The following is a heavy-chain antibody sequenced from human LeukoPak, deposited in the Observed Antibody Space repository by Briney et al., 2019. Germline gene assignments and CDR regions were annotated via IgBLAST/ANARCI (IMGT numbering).Heavy chain of an antibody. CDR3: AKARGYGNRHYFDY. V-gene: IGHV3-23*01. CDR2: ISGSGGST. D-gene: IGHD4-4*01. CDR1: GFTFSSYA. J-gene: IGHJ4*02. Sequence: GGSLRLSCAASGFTFSSYAMSWVRQAPGKGPEWVSAISGSGGSTYYADSVKGRFTISRDNSKNTLYLQMNSLRAEDTAVYYCAKARGYGNRHYFDYWGQGTLVTVSS.